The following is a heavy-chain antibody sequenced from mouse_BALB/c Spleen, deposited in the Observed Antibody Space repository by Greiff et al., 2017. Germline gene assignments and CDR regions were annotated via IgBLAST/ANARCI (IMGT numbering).Heavy chain of an antibody. V-gene: IGHV1-67*01. CDR1: GYTFTDYA. CDR3: ARGIYYGYGAMDY. D-gene: IGHD1-2*01. Sequence: QVQLQQSGPELVRPGVSVKISCKGSGYTFTDYAMHWVKQSHAKSLEWIGVISTYYGNTNYNQKFKGKATMTVDKSSSTAYMELARLTSEDSAIYYCARGIYYGYGAMDYWGQGTSVTVSS. J-gene: IGHJ4*01. CDR2: ISTYYGNT.